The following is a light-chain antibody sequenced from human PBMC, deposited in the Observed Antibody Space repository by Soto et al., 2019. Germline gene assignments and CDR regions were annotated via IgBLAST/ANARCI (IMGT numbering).Light chain of an antibody. CDR3: CSYAGSYTGV. V-gene: IGLV2-11*01. CDR2: DVS. Sequence: QSALTQPRSVSGSPGQSVTISCTGTSSDVGDYNYVSWYEQGPGKAPKVMIYDVSRRPSGVPDSLSGSKSGNTASLTISGLQAEDEADYYCCSYAGSYTGVFGGGTKLTVL. CDR1: SSDVGDYNY. J-gene: IGLJ3*02.